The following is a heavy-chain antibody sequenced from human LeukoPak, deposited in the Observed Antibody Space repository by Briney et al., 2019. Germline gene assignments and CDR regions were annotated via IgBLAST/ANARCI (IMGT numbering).Heavy chain of an antibody. Sequence: PSETLSLTCTVSGGSISSYYWSWIRQPPGKGLEWIGYIYYSGSTNYNPSLKSRVTISVDTSKNQFSLKLSSVTAADTAVYYCAISSGWHIFDYWGQGTLVTVSS. D-gene: IGHD6-19*01. CDR2: IYYSGST. CDR3: AISSGWHIFDY. J-gene: IGHJ4*02. CDR1: GGSISSYY. V-gene: IGHV4-59*12.